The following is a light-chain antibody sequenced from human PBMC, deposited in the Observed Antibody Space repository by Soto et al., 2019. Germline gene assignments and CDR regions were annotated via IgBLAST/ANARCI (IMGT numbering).Light chain of an antibody. CDR3: QQYENAPLT. Sequence: DIQMTQAPSSLSASVGDRDTITCRARQDISTYLAWYQQKPGKVPKLLISAAYTLQSGVPPRFSGSGSGTDFTLTSSSLRPEDVATYYCQQYENAPLTFGGGTKVEIK. CDR2: AAY. V-gene: IGKV1-27*01. CDR1: QDISTY. J-gene: IGKJ4*02.